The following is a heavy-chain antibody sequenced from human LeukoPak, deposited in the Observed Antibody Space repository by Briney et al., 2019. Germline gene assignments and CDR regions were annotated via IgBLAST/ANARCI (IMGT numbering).Heavy chain of an antibody. Sequence: SEALSLTCAVYGGSFSGYYWSWIRQPPGKGLEWTGEINHSGSTTYNPSLKSRVTISVDTSKKQFSLKLTSVTAADTAVYYCARATLQLERRPFDYWGQGTLVTVSS. V-gene: IGHV4-34*01. CDR1: GGSFSGYY. D-gene: IGHD1-1*01. CDR3: ARATLQLERRPFDY. J-gene: IGHJ4*02. CDR2: INHSGST.